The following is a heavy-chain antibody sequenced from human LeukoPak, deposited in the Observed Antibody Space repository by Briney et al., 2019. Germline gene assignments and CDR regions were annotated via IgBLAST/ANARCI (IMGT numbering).Heavy chain of an antibody. V-gene: IGHV3-23*01. CDR3: ATSGTYYYDSSGYYPEGY. D-gene: IGHD3-22*01. J-gene: IGHJ4*02. Sequence: GGSLRLSCAASGFTFSSYSMNWVRQAPGKGLEWVSAISGSGGSTYYADSVKGRFTISRDNSKNTLYLQMNSLRAEDTAVYYCATSGTYYYDSSGYYPEGYWGQGTLVTVSS. CDR1: GFTFSSYS. CDR2: ISGSGGST.